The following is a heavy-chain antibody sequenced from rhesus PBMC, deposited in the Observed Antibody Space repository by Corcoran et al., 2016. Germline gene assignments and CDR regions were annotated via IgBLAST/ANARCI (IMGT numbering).Heavy chain of an antibody. J-gene: IGHJ4*01. CDR2: IYSTTGNT. CDR1: GGSISSGYG. Sequence: QVQLKESGPGLVKPSETLSLTCAVSGGSISSGYGWGWIRQPPGKGLELVVTIYSTTGNTYYDPSLKSRVTISKYTSKNQFSLKLSSVTAADTAVYYCARGSSFSYSFWGQGVLVTVSS. V-gene: IGHV4S7*01. CDR3: ARGSSFSYSF. D-gene: IGHD4-29*01.